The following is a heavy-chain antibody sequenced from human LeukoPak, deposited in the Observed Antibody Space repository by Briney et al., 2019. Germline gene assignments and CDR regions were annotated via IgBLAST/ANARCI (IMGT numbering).Heavy chain of an antibody. CDR1: GYSFTSYW. Sequence: GESLKISCKGSGYSFTSYWIGWVRPMPGKGLEWMGIIYPGDSDTRYSPSFQGQVTISADKSISTAYLQWSSLKASDTAMYYCARMARDGYTSFFFDYWGQGTLVTVSS. CDR2: IYPGDSDT. V-gene: IGHV5-51*01. CDR3: ARMARDGYTSFFFDY. D-gene: IGHD5-24*01. J-gene: IGHJ4*02.